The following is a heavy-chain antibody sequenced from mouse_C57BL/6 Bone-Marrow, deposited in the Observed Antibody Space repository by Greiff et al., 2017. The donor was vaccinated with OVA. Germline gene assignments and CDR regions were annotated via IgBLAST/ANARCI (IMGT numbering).Heavy chain of an antibody. V-gene: IGHV5-6*01. J-gene: IGHJ2*01. D-gene: IGHD1-1*01. CDR2: ISSGGSYT. Sequence: EVQVVESGGDLVKPGGSLKLSCAASGFTFSSYGMSWVRQTPDKRLEWVATISSGGSYTYYPDSVKGRFTISRDNAKNTLYLQMSSLKSEDTAMYYCARHVSHYGSSLYYVDYWGQGTTLTVSS. CDR3: ARHVSHYGSSLYYVDY. CDR1: GFTFSSYG.